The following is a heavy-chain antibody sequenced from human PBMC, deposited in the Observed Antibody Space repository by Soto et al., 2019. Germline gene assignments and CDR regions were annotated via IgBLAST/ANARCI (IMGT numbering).Heavy chain of an antibody. CDR2: INHSGST. Sequence: PSETLSLTCAVYGGSFSGYYWSWIRQPPGKGLEWIGEINHSGSTNYSPSFQGHIAISADKSISTTYLQWSSLKASDTAIYYCAVYDSIDKWFDPWGQGTPVTVSS. D-gene: IGHD3-22*01. CDR3: AVYDSIDKWFDP. V-gene: IGHV4-34*10. J-gene: IGHJ5*02. CDR1: GGSFSGYY.